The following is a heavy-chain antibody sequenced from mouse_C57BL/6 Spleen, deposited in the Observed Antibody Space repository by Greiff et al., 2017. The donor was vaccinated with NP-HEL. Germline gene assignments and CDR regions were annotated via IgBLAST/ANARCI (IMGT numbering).Heavy chain of an antibody. J-gene: IGHJ3*01. CDR3: AADLLFAY. V-gene: IGHV5-4*03. CDR2: ISDGGSYT. CDR1: GFTFSSYA. Sequence: EVKLVESGGGLVKPGGSLKLSCAASGFTFSSYAMSWVRQTPEKRLEWVATISDGGSYTYYPDNVKGRFTISRDNAKNNLYLQMSHLKSEDTAMYYCAADLLFAYWGQGTLVTVSA.